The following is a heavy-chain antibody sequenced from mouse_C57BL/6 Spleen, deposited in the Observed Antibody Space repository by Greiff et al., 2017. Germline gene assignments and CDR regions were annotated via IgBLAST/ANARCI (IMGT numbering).Heavy chain of an antibody. CDR3: GRSGGYGSSYWYFDV. CDR2: IYPGSGST. Sequence: QVQLQQPGAELVKPGASVKMSCKASGYTFTSYWITWVKQRPGQGLEWIGDIYPGSGSTNYNEKFKSKATLTVDTSSSTAYMQLSSLTSEDSAVYYCGRSGGYGSSYWYFDVWGTGTTVTGSS. J-gene: IGHJ1*03. D-gene: IGHD1-1*01. V-gene: IGHV1-55*01. CDR1: GYTFTSYW.